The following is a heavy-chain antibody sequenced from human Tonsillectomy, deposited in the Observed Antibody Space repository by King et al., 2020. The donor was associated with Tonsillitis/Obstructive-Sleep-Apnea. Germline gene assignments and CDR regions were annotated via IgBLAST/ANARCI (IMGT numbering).Heavy chain of an antibody. Sequence: VQLVESGAEVKKPGESLKISCKGSGYTFTSYWIGWVRQMPGKGLEWMGIIYPGDSDTRYSPSFQGQVTISADKSISTAYLQWSSLKASDTAMYYCARLAVSSDIVVVPAEFNWFDPWGQGTLVTVSS. CDR1: GYTFTSYW. J-gene: IGHJ5*02. CDR2: IYPGDSDT. D-gene: IGHD2-2*01. CDR3: ARLAVSSDIVVVPAEFNWFDP. V-gene: IGHV5-51*01.